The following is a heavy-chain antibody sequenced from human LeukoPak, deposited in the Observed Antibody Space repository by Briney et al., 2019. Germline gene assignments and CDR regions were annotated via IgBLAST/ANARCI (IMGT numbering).Heavy chain of an antibody. V-gene: IGHV3-23*01. J-gene: IGHJ4*02. CDR2: LSGSGVST. CDR3: ASAPNTAMVHFDY. Sequence: PGGSLRLSCKASGFTFSSYAMSWVRQAPGKGLEWVSALSGSGVSTYNTDLVKGRFTISRDTSKNTLYVQMNSLRAEDTAVYYCASAPNTAMVHFDYWGQGTLVTVSS. D-gene: IGHD5-18*01. CDR1: GFTFSSYA.